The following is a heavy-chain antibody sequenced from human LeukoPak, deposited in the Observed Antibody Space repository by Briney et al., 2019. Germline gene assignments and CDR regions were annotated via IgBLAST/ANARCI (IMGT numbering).Heavy chain of an antibody. V-gene: IGHV3-74*03. CDR2: ITIDGSST. J-gene: IGHJ6*02. Sequence: GGSLRLSCVASGVTSRNSWMHWVRQAPGKGLVWVSRITIDGSSTTYADSVKGRFTISRDSAKNTLYLQMNSLRAEDTAVYYCTRDGFYAMDAWGQGTMVTVSS. D-gene: IGHD5-12*01. CDR3: TRDGFYAMDA. CDR1: GVTSRNSW.